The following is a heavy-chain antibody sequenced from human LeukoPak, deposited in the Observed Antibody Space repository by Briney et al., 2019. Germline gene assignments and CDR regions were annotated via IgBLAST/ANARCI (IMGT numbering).Heavy chain of an antibody. J-gene: IGHJ4*02. V-gene: IGHV4-59*01. Sequence: SGTLSLTCTVSGGSISSYYWSWIRQPPGKGLELIGYIYYSGSTNYNPSLKSRVTISVDTSKNQFSLKLSSVTAADTAVYYCARTAGYSSAAFDYWGQGTLVTVSS. CDR2: IYYSGST. CDR1: GGSISSYY. D-gene: IGHD6-19*01. CDR3: ARTAGYSSAAFDY.